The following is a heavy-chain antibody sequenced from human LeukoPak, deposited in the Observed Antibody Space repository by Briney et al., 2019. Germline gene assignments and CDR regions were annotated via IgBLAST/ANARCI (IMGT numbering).Heavy chain of an antibody. D-gene: IGHD3-22*01. V-gene: IGHV4-34*01. J-gene: IGHJ3*02. CDR1: GGSFSGYY. CDR2: INHSGST. CDR3: ARRITMIVATAFDI. Sequence: SETLSLTCAVYGGSFSGYYWSWIRQSPGKGLEWIGEINHSGSTNCNPSLKSRVTISVDTSKNQFSLKLSSVTAADTAVYYCARRITMIVATAFDIWGQGTMVTVSS.